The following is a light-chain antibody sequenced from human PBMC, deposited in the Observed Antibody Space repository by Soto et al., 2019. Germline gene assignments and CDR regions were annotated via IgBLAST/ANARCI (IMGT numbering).Light chain of an antibody. V-gene: IGLV4-69*01. CDR3: QTWETGIQV. CDR2: VNSDGSH. J-gene: IGLJ2*01. CDR1: SGHSSYA. Sequence: QPVLTQSPSASASLGASVKLTCTLSSGHSSYAIAWHQQQPEKGPRFLMKVNSDGSHSRGDGIPDRFSGSSSGAERYLTISSLQSEDEGDYHCQTWETGIQVFGGGTKLTVL.